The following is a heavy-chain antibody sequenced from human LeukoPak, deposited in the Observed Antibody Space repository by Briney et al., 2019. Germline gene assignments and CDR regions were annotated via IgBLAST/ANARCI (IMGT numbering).Heavy chain of an antibody. CDR2: ISSSGSTI. CDR1: GFTFSDYY. V-gene: IGHV3-11*04. D-gene: IGHD4-17*01. CDR3: AREGGRTTVTPPYFHH. Sequence: GGSLRLSCAASGFTFSDYYMSWIRQAPGKGLGWVSYISSSGSTIYYADSVKGRFTISRDNAKNSLYLQMNSLRAEDTAVYYCAREGGRTTVTPPYFHHWGQGTLVTVSS. J-gene: IGHJ1*01.